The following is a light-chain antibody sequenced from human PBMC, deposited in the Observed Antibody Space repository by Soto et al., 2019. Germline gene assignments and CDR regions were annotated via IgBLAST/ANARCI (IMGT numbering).Light chain of an antibody. CDR1: QSISSW. Sequence: DIQMTQSPFTLSASVGDRVTITCRASQSISSWLAWDQQKPGSAPKLLIYQASTLQTGVPARFSGSGSGTEFTLTISSMAPDDFVTYYCQQYNGSPWTVGQGTKVDIK. CDR3: QQYNGSPWT. CDR2: QAS. V-gene: IGKV1-5*03. J-gene: IGKJ1*01.